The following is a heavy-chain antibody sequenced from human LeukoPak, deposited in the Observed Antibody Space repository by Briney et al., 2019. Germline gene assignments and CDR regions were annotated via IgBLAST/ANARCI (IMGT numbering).Heavy chain of an antibody. V-gene: IGHV3-49*04. CDR3: TSGTPTVTRGFDY. D-gene: IGHD4-17*01. Sequence: PGGSLRLSRTASGFTFGDYAMSWVRQAPGEGVEWVGFIRSKAYGGTTEYAASVKGRFTISRDASKNIAYLQMNSLKTEDTAVYYCTSGTPTVTRGFDYWGQGTLVTVAS. CDR1: GFTFGDYA. CDR2: IRSKAYGGTT. J-gene: IGHJ4*02.